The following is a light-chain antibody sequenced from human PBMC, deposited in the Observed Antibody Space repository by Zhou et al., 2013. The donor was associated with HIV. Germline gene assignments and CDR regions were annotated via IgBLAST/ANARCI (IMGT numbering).Light chain of an antibody. Sequence: DIQMTQSPSSLSASVGDRVTITCRASQGISNSLAWYQQKPGKAPKLLLYAASRLESGVPFRFSGSGSGTDYTLTISSLQPEDFATYYCQQYYSIPPWTFGQGTKVEIK. CDR2: AAS. V-gene: IGKV1-NL1*01. CDR3: QQYYSIPPWT. J-gene: IGKJ1*01. CDR1: QGISNS.